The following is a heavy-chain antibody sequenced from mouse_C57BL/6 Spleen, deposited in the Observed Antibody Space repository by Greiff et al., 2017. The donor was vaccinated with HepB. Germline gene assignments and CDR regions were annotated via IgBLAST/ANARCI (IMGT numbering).Heavy chain of an antibody. Sequence: VQLQQSGPELVKPGASVKISCKASGYAFSSSWMNWVKQRPGKGLEWIGRIYPGDGDTNYNGKFKGKATLTADKSSSTAYMQLSSLTSEDSAVYFCASGLYYGSPFDYWGQGTTLTVSS. J-gene: IGHJ2*01. CDR3: ASGLYYGSPFDY. V-gene: IGHV1-82*01. CDR1: GYAFSSSW. D-gene: IGHD1-1*01. CDR2: IYPGDGDT.